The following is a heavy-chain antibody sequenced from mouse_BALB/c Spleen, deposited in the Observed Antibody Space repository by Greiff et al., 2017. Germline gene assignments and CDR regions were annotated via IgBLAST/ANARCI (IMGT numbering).Heavy chain of an antibody. J-gene: IGHJ2*01. D-gene: IGHD1-2*01. CDR3: ARGITTATSGYFDY. Sequence: VKLMESGPELVRPGVSVKISCKGSGYTFTDYAMHWVKQSHAKSLEWIGVISTYYGNTNYNQKFKGKATMTVDKSSSTAYMELARLTSEDSAIYYCARGITTATSGYFDYWGQGTTLTVSS. CDR2: ISTYYGNT. CDR1: GYTFTDYA. V-gene: IGHV1-67*01.